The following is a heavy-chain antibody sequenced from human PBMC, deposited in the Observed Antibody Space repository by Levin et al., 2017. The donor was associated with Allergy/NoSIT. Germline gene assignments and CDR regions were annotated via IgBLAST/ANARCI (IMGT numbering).Heavy chain of an antibody. V-gene: IGHV3-15*01. J-gene: IGHJ4*02. CDR1: GFTFSNAW. D-gene: IGHD3-16*02. Sequence: SCAASGFTFSNAWMTWVRQAPGKGLEWVGRIKSKTDGGTTDYAAPVKGRFTISRDDSKNTLYLQMNSLKTEDTAVYYCTTLYDYVWGSYRYDAFQFDYWGQGTLVTVSS. CDR2: IKSKTDGGTT. CDR3: TTLYDYVWGSYRYDAFQFDY.